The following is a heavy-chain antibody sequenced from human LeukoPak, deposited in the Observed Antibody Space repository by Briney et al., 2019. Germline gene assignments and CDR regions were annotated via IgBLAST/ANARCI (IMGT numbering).Heavy chain of an antibody. CDR2: INHSGST. V-gene: IGHV4-34*01. CDR1: GGSFSDYY. CDR3: ARERDDYNWNYGDRNWFDP. J-gene: IGHJ5*02. D-gene: IGHD1-7*01. Sequence: SETLSLTCAVYGGSFSDYYWSWIRQPPGKGLEWIGEINHSGSTNYNPSLKSRVTISVDTSKNQFSLKLSSVTAADTAVYYCARERDDYNWNYGDRNWFDPWGQGTLVTVSS.